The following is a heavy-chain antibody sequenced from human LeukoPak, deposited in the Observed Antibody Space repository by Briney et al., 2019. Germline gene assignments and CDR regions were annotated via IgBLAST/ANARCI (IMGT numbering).Heavy chain of an antibody. J-gene: IGHJ4*02. Sequence: GGSLRLSCAASGFTFSSYSMNWVRQAPGKGLEWVSSISSSSYIYYADSVKGRFTISRDNAKNSLYLQMNSLRAEDTAVYYCARKRAVAGEQGYWGQGTLVTVSS. D-gene: IGHD6-19*01. CDR2: ISSSSYI. CDR1: GFTFSSYS. V-gene: IGHV3-21*01. CDR3: ARKRAVAGEQGY.